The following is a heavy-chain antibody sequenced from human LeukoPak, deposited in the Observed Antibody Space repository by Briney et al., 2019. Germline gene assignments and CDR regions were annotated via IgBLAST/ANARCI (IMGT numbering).Heavy chain of an antibody. D-gene: IGHD5-18*01. CDR3: AKGGTFSFGYYYYMDG. CDR2: TSYDGSNK. CDR1: GFTFSNYG. J-gene: IGHJ6*03. Sequence: PGGSLRLSCEASGFTFSNYGMHWVRQAPGKGLQWVALTSYDGSNKYFADSVKGRFTISRDNSKNTLYLLMDSLTAEDTAVYYCAKGGTFSFGYYYYMDGRGKGTTVTVSS. V-gene: IGHV3-30*18.